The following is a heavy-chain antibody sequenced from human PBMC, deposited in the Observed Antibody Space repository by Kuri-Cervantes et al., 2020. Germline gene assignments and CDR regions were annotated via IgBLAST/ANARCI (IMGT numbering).Heavy chain of an antibody. CDR1: GFTFSDYY. V-gene: IGHV3-11*01. D-gene: IGHD1-26*01. CDR3: ARSWELLGWFDP. J-gene: IGHJ5*02. Sequence: GESLKISCAASGFTFSDYYMSWIRQAPGKGLEWVSYISSSGSTIYYADSVKGRFTISRDNAKNSLYLQMNSLRAEDTAVYYCARSWELLGWFDPWGQGTLVTVSS. CDR2: ISSSGSTI.